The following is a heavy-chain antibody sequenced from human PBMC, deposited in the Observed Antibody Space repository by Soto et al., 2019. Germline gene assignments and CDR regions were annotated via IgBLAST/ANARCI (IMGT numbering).Heavy chain of an antibody. CDR2: ISGSGGST. V-gene: IGHV3-23*01. J-gene: IGHJ5*02. CDR3: ATDGNPLRYLTGYYRLGWFGP. D-gene: IGHD3-9*01. CDR1: GFTFSSYA. Sequence: EVQLLESGGGLVQPGGSLRLSCAASGFTFSSYAMSWVRQAPGKGLEWVSAISGSGGSTYYADSVKGRSNISSDNSKSALYLQKNSLRAEDTAVYYCATDGNPLRYLTGYYRLGWFGPLGEVTLV.